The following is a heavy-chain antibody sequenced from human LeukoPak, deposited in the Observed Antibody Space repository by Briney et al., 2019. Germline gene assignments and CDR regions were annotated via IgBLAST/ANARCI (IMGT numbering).Heavy chain of an antibody. Sequence: SETLSLTCTVSGGSISNKYWSWIRQPPGKGLEWIGYIYYSGNTNYNPSLKSRVTILVDTSKNQVSLKLSSVTAADTAVYFCARVSWFPGTSYYYMDVWSKGTTVTVSS. V-gene: IGHV4-59*01. J-gene: IGHJ6*03. D-gene: IGHD1-1*01. CDR3: ARVSWFPGTSYYYMDV. CDR1: GGSISNKY. CDR2: IYYSGNT.